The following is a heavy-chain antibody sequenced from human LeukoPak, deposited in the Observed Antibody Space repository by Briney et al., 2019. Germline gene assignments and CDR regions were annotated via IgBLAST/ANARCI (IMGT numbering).Heavy chain of an antibody. Sequence: SETLSLTWTVSGXSISSYYWSWIRQPPGKGLEWIGNIFYSGSTNYNPSLKSRVTISVDTAKNQFSLKLSSVTAADTAVYYCARQGGLYFSIWGQRTMVTVSS. CDR3: ARQGGLYFSI. CDR1: GXSISSYY. CDR2: IFYSGST. J-gene: IGHJ3*02. D-gene: IGHD2-2*02. V-gene: IGHV4-59*08.